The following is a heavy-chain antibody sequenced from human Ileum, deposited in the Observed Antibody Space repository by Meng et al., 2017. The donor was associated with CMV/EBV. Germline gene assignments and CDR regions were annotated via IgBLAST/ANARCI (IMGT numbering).Heavy chain of an antibody. J-gene: IGHJ5*02. CDR1: GGSFIDYF. V-gene: IGHV4-34*02. CDR2: INHKGNT. D-gene: IGHD1-26*01. CDR3: VRRGRGSEP. Sequence: QVQLQQGGEGLLKPSETLSLTCPVYGGSFIDYFWTWIRQSPGKGLEWIGEINHKGNTKYNPSLKSRVTISKDTSKKQFSLRMTSVTAADTATYYCVRRGRGSEPWGQGTLVTVSS.